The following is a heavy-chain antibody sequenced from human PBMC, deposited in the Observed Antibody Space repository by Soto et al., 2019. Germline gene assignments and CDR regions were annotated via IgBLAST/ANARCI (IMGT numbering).Heavy chain of an antibody. V-gene: IGHV4-31*03. D-gene: IGHD6-13*01. J-gene: IGHJ5*02. CDR2: TYYTGIT. Sequence: VQLRESGPGLVKPSQTLSLTCKVSGGSITSGGYYWSWIRQHPVKGLEWIGYTYYTGITYYNPSLEGRFTISLDTYGSHFSLSLTSVTAADTAIYYCARGGSTWYGDNWLDPWGPGTLVTVSS. CDR1: GGSITSGGYY. CDR3: ARGGSTWYGDNWLDP.